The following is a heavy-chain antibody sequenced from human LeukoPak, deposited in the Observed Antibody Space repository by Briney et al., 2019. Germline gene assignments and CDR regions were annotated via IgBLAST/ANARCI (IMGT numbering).Heavy chain of an antibody. Sequence: SETLSLTCTVSGGSINSYYWSWIRQPPGKGLEWIGYIYYSGSTNYNPSLKSRVTISVDTSKNQFSLKLSSVTAADTAVYYCARAAGTFDPFDYWGQGTLVTVSS. CDR1: GGSINSYY. V-gene: IGHV4-59*01. D-gene: IGHD6-13*01. CDR2: IYYSGST. J-gene: IGHJ4*02. CDR3: ARAAGTFDPFDY.